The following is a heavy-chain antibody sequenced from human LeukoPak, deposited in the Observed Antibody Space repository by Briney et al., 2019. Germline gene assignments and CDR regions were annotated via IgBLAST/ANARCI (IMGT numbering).Heavy chain of an antibody. Sequence: KTSETLSLTCTVSGGSISSYYWSWIRQPPGKGLEWIGYIYYSGSTNYNPSLKSRVTISVDTSKNQFSLKLSSVTAADTAVYYYARADPELDYWGQGTLVTVSS. CDR3: ARADPELDY. CDR2: IYYSGST. CDR1: GGSISSYY. J-gene: IGHJ4*02. V-gene: IGHV4-59*01.